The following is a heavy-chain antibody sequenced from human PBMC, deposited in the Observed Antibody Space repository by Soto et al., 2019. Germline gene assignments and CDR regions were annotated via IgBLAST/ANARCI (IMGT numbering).Heavy chain of an antibody. CDR3: AQTTGWPGFDY. J-gene: IGHJ4*02. CDR2: IYNGERT. Sequence: QVHLQESGPGLVKPSETMSLTCTASGASIRNFYWNWVRQFPGKGLEWIGHIYNGERTNYNPSLKSRVNISVDTSKNQFSLKLSSVTVADTEVYYCAQTTGWPGFDYWGQGTLVTVSS. CDR1: GASIRNFY. D-gene: IGHD6-19*01. V-gene: IGHV4-59*01.